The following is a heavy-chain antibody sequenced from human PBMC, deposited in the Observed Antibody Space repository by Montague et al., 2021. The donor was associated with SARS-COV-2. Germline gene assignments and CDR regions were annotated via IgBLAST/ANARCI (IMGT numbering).Heavy chain of an antibody. Sequence: TLSLTCTVSGGSISGDNYYWTWIRQHPGKGLEWIAYIYYTGGTSYNPSLQSRLRTSLDTSKNQFSLTLTSVTAADTAIYYCARNRGWGSRGAGYIDLWGRGTLVIVSS. CDR2: IYYTGGT. D-gene: IGHD7-27*01. CDR1: GGSISGDNYY. J-gene: IGHJ2*01. CDR3: ARNRGWGSRGAGYIDL. V-gene: IGHV4-31*03.